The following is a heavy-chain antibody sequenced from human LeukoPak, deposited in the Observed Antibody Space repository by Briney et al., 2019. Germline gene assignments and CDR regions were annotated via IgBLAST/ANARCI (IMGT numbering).Heavy chain of an antibody. V-gene: IGHV6-1*01. D-gene: IGHD6-13*01. CDR3: ARVSVSTVAAGPDAFDI. CDR2: TYYRSKWYN. CDR1: GDSVSSNSAA. J-gene: IGHJ3*02. Sequence: SQTLSLTCAISGDSVSSNSAAWNWIRQSPSRGLEWLGRTYYRSKWYNDYAVSVKSRITINPDTSKNQFSLQLNSVTPEDTAVYYCARVSVSTVAAGPDAFDIWGQGTMVTVSS.